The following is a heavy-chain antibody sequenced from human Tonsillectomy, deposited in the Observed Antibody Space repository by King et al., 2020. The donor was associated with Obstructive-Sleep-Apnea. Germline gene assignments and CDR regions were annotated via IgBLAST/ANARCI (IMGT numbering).Heavy chain of an antibody. CDR3: AHSQITILDYFDY. CDR2: IFWGDDN. CDR1: GFSLSSSGVG. J-gene: IGHJ4*02. V-gene: IGHV2-5*02. D-gene: IGHD3-9*01. Sequence: TLKESGPTLVKPTQTLTLTCTFSGFSLSSSGVGVGWIRQSPGKALEGLAVIFWGDDNRYNPSLKSRLTITKETSKNPVVLTMTSMDPVDTGTYYCAHSQITILDYFDYWGQGTLVTVSS.